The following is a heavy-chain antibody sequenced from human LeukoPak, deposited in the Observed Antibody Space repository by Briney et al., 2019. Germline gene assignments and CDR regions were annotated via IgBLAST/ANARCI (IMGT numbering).Heavy chain of an antibody. Sequence: GGSLRLSCAASGLTFSNAWMSWVRQAPGKVLEWVGRIKSKADGGRTDYAAPVKGRFTISRDDSKNTLYLQMNSLKTEDTAVYYCTTIDNYYGSGSYLENIHYWGQGTLVTVSS. D-gene: IGHD3-10*01. J-gene: IGHJ4*02. CDR3: TTIDNYYGSGSYLENIHY. V-gene: IGHV3-15*01. CDR1: GLTFSNAW. CDR2: IKSKADGGRT.